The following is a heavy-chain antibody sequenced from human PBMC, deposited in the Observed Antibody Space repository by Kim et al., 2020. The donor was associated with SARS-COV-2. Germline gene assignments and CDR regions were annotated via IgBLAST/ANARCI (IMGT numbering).Heavy chain of an antibody. J-gene: IGHJ6*02. CDR3: ASAYIVATIEAVAGTPYYYYYYGMDV. V-gene: IGHV1-69*13. CDR2: IIPIFGTA. CDR1: GGTFSSYA. D-gene: IGHD5-12*01. Sequence: SVKVSCKASGGTFSSYAISWVRQAPGQGLEWMGGIIPIFGTANYAQKFQGRVTITADESTSTAYMELSSLRSEDTAVYYCASAYIVATIEAVAGTPYYYYYYGMDVWGQGTTVTVSS.